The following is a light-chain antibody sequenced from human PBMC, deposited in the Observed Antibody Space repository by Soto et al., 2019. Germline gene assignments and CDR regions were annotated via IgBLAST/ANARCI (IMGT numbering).Light chain of an antibody. CDR2: GAS. Sequence: ETVLSQSPGTLSLSPGERATLSCRASQRVSRNFLAWYQQKPGQAPKLLIYGASNRATAISDRFSGSGSGTDFTLTISRLEPEDSAVYYCHQYGASPRTFGRGTKVQI. V-gene: IGKV3-20*01. CDR1: QRVSRNF. CDR3: HQYGASPRT. J-gene: IGKJ4*02.